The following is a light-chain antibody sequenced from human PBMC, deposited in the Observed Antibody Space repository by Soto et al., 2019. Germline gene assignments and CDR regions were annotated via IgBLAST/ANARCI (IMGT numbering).Light chain of an antibody. CDR2: YNN. CDR1: NSNIASNT. Sequence: QSVLTQPPSASDTPGQTVSISCSGSNSNIASNTVNWYQHLPGTAPKLLIYYNNQRPSGLPDRFSGSKSGTSASLAISGLQSEDESDYYCAAWDDTLKRYVFGTGTKVTVL. CDR3: AAWDDTLKRYV. J-gene: IGLJ1*01. V-gene: IGLV1-44*01.